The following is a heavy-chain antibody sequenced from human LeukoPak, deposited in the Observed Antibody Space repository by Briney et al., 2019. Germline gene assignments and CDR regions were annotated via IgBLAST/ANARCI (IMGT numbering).Heavy chain of an antibody. CDR3: TRETDSSGQLDY. J-gene: IGHJ4*02. CDR1: GGSISTGGYY. V-gene: IGHV4-31*03. CDR2: IYYSGST. Sequence: MTSETLFLTCTVSGGSISTGGYYWSWLRQHPGKGLEWIAYIYYSGSTYYNPSLKSRLTISVDTSKNQFSLKLSSVTAADTAVYYCTRETDSSGQLDYWGQGTLVTVSS. D-gene: IGHD3-22*01.